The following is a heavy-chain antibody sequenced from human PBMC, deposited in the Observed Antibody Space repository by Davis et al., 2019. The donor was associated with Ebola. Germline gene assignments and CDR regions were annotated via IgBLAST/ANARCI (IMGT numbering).Heavy chain of an antibody. CDR1: AFTFSNYW. J-gene: IGHJ5*02. V-gene: IGHV3-74*01. CDR3: ARGLRLRGSSWYDWFDP. D-gene: IGHD6-13*01. Sequence: PGGSLRLSCAASAFTFSNYWMYWVRQAPGEGLMCVSRINSDGTFTTYADSVKGRFTISRDNAKNTLYLQMNSLRAEDTAVYYCARGLRLRGSSWYDWFDPWGQGTLVTVSS. CDR2: INSDGTFT.